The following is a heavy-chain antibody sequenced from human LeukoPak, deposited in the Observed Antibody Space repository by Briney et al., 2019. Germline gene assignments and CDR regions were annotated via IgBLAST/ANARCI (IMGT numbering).Heavy chain of an antibody. V-gene: IGHV4-61*02. Sequence: SETLSLTCTVSGGSISGGTYYWSWIRQPAGKGLEWIVRISTSESTNYNSSLKSRVTISVDTSKNQFSLKLSSVTAADTAVYYCARGALPGADKYYFDYWGQGTLVTVSS. CDR3: ARGALPGADKYYFDY. CDR2: ISTSEST. CDR1: GGSISGGTYY. J-gene: IGHJ4*02. D-gene: IGHD1-14*01.